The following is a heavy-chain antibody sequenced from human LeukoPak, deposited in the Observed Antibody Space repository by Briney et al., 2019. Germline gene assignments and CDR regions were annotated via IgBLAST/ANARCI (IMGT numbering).Heavy chain of an antibody. D-gene: IGHD3-9*01. CDR3: ARDGAIFTGSPYYYYYYGMDV. J-gene: IGHJ6*02. CDR1: GFTFSSYS. Sequence: GGSLRLSCAASGFTFSSYSMNWVRQASGKGLEWVSSISSSSSYIYYADSVKGRFTISRDNAKNSLYLQMSSLRAEDTAVYYCARDGAIFTGSPYYYYYYGMDVWGQGTTVTVSS. V-gene: IGHV3-21*01. CDR2: ISSSSSYI.